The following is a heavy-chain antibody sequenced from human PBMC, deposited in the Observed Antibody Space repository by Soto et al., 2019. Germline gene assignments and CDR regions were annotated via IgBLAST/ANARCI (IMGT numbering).Heavy chain of an antibody. V-gene: IGHV5-51*01. CDR2: IYPGDSDT. CDR1: GYTFTNYW. CDR3: ARHIKYFRYYYYAMDV. Sequence: GESLKISCQGSGYTFTNYWIGWVRQTPGKGLEWMGIIYPGDSDTSYSPSFQGHVTITVDKSTSTAYLQWNTLEASDTAMYYCARHIKYFRYYYYAMDVWGQGTTVTVSS. D-gene: IGHD3-9*01. J-gene: IGHJ6*02.